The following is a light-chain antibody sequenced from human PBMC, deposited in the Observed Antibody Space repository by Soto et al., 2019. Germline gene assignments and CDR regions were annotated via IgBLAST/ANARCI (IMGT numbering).Light chain of an antibody. CDR2: AAS. CDR3: QQYGSSPQT. J-gene: IGKJ1*01. Sequence: EIVWTQSPGTLSLSPGEKATLSCRASQSVSSSYLAWYQQQPGPAPRLLIYAASSRATGIPDGFSGSASGTDFTLTISRLEPEDFAVYYRQQYGSSPQTFGQGTKVDIK. V-gene: IGKV3-20*01. CDR1: QSVSSSY.